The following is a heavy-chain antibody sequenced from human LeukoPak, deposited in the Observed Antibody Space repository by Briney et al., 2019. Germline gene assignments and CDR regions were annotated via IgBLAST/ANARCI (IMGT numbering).Heavy chain of an antibody. J-gene: IGHJ5*02. V-gene: IGHV4-38-2*02. CDR3: ARASGLPYP. Sequence: SETLSLTCTVSGYSISSGYYWGWIRQPPGKGLEWIGSIYHSGSTYYNPSLKSRVTISVDTSKNQFSLKLSSVTAADTAVYYCARASGLPYPWGQGTLVTVSS. D-gene: IGHD2-15*01. CDR1: GYSISSGYY. CDR2: IYHSGST.